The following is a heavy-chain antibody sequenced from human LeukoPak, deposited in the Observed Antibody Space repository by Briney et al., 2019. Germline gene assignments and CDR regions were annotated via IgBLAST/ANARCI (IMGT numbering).Heavy chain of an antibody. CDR3: ARLIGELLSYYYYYYMDV. CDR1: GFTFSSYS. CDR2: ITSSSSYI. Sequence: GGSLRLSCVASGFTFSSYSMNWVRQAPGKGLEWVSSITSSSSYIYYADSVKGRFTISRDNAKNSLYLQMNSLRAEDTAVYYCARLIGELLSYYYYYYMDVWGKGTTVTVSS. J-gene: IGHJ6*03. V-gene: IGHV3-21*01. D-gene: IGHD3-10*01.